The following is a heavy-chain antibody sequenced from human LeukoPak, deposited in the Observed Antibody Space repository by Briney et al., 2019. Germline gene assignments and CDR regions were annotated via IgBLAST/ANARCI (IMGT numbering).Heavy chain of an antibody. Sequence: PGGSLRFSCAASGFTFSSYAMHWVRQAPGKGLEWVAVISFDGINKYYADSVKGRFTISKDNSKNTLYLQMNSLRAEDTAVFYCARVSVDTAFDYWGQGTLVTVSS. D-gene: IGHD5-18*01. J-gene: IGHJ4*02. V-gene: IGHV3-30*04. CDR1: GFTFSSYA. CDR3: ARVSVDTAFDY. CDR2: ISFDGINK.